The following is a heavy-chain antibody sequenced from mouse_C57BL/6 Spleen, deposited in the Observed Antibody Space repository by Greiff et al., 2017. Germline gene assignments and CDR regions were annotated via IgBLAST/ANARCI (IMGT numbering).Heavy chain of an antibody. D-gene: IGHD2-1*01. CDR3: ASGNPYYAMDY. J-gene: IGHJ4*01. V-gene: IGHV14-2*01. Sequence: EVQLQQSGAELVKPGASVKLSCTASGFNIKDYSMPWVKQRTEQGLEWIGRIDPGSGETKYAPKFKGKATITADTSSNTAYLQLSSLTSEDTAVYYCASGNPYYAMDYWGQGTPVTVSA. CDR2: IDPGSGET. CDR1: GFNIKDYS.